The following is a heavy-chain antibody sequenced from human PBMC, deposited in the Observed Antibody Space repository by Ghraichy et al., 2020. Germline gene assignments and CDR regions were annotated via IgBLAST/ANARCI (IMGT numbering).Heavy chain of an antibody. Sequence: SETLSLTCTVSGGSISSYYWSWIRQPPGKGLEWIGYIYYSGSTNYNPSLKSRVTISVDTSKNQFSLKLSSVTAADTAVYYCARGSYYYDSSGYYSPYYYGMDVWGQGTTVTVSS. V-gene: IGHV4-59*01. CDR1: GGSISSYY. J-gene: IGHJ6*02. CDR3: ARGSYYYDSSGYYSPYYYGMDV. D-gene: IGHD3-22*01. CDR2: IYYSGST.